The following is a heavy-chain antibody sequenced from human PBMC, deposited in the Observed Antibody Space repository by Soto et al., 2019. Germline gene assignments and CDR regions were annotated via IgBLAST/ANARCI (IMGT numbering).Heavy chain of an antibody. J-gene: IGHJ5*02. V-gene: IGHV4-59*01. D-gene: IGHD1-26*01. CDR1: GGSISSYY. CDR2: IYYSGST. CDR3: ARDNRWENLGVNWFDP. Sequence: QVQLQESGPGLVKPSETLSLTCTVSGGSISSYYWSWIRQPPGKGLEWIGYIYYSGSTNYNPSLKSRVTISVDTSKNQCSLKLSSVTAADTAVYYCARDNRWENLGVNWFDPWGQGTLVTVSS.